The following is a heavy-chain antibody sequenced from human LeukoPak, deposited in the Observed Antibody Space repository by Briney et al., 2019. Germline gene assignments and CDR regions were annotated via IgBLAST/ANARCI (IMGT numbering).Heavy chain of an antibody. J-gene: IGHJ4*02. CDR2: IYSGGST. D-gene: IGHD6-19*01. V-gene: IGHV3-53*01. Sequence: PGGSLRLSCAASGFTFTDYAMSWVRQAPGKGLEWVSVIYSGGSTYYADSVKGRFTISRDNSKNTLYLQMNSLRAEDTAVYYCASKSGWSLAHWGQGTLVTVSS. CDR1: GFTFTDYA. CDR3: ASKSGWSLAH.